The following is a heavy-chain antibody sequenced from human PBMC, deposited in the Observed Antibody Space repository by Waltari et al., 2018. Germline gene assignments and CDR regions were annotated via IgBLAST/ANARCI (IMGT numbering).Heavy chain of an antibody. CDR1: GHTFSSTA. Sequence: QVQLGQSGSELKEPGASVKVYCQTSGHTFSSTAMNWLRHAHGQGLQWMGWNNTEAGNPTYAQGFTGRFVFSLDTSVGTAYLQINSLEAADTAVYYCAAGLDYLSSYFDPWGQGTLVTVSS. CDR3: AAGLDYLSSYFDP. J-gene: IGHJ5*02. D-gene: IGHD4-17*01. V-gene: IGHV7-4-1*02. CDR2: NNTEAGNP.